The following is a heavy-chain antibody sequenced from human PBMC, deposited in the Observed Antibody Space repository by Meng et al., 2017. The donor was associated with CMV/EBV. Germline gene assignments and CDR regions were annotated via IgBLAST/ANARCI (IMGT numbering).Heavy chain of an antibody. V-gene: IGHV4-61*01. CDR1: GGSVSSGSYY. J-gene: IGHJ4*02. CDR3: ATHILANYYDSSGYVY. D-gene: IGHD3-22*01. CDR2: IYYSGST. Sequence: SETLSLTCTVSGGSVSSGSYYWSWIRQPPGKGLEWIGYIYYSGSTNYNPSLKSRVTISVDTSKNQFSLKLSSVTAADTAVYYCATHILANYYDSSGYVYWGQGTLVTVS.